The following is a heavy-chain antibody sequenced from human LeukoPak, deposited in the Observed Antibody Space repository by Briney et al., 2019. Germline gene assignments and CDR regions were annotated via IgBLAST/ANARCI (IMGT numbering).Heavy chain of an antibody. CDR1: GASVSTSNW. CDR2: IHHSGST. D-gene: IGHD3-16*01. Sequence: SETLSLTCAVSGASVSTSNWWIWVRQPPGKGLEWIGEIHHSGSTNYNPSLKSRVTMSIDTSNNQFSLKLISVTAADTAVYYCARAGGMYNWFDPWGQGTLVTVSS. V-gene: IGHV4-4*02. CDR3: ARAGGMYNWFDP. J-gene: IGHJ5*02.